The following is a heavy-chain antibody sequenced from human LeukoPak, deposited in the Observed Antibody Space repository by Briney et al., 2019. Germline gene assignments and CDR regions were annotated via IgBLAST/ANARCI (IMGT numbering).Heavy chain of an antibody. CDR1: GFDLCRYA. V-gene: IGHV3-23*01. D-gene: IGHD4-23*01. Sequence: GRSLSPSRAASGFDLCRYAMSWVRQAPRKGLEWVADISDGGDSTHYAYSLQGRFTISRDNSKNTVLLQMVSLRAHDTAFYYCVRVTYGGNSRYHFDYWGQRVLVTFSS. CDR2: ISDGGDST. CDR3: VRVTYGGNSRYHFDY. J-gene: IGHJ4*02.